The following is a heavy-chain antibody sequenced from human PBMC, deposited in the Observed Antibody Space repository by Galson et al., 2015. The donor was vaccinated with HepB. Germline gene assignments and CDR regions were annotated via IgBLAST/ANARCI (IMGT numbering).Heavy chain of an antibody. CDR3: ASTRSSVYPYFDY. J-gene: IGHJ4*02. Sequence: SLRLSCAASGFTVSFNYMSWVRQAPGKGLEWVSVIYSGGRAYYADSVKGRFTISRDNSKNTLYIQMNSLRAEDTAVYYCASTRSSVYPYFDYWGQGTLVTGSS. CDR1: GFTVSFNY. V-gene: IGHV3-66*02. D-gene: IGHD6-13*01. CDR2: IYSGGRA.